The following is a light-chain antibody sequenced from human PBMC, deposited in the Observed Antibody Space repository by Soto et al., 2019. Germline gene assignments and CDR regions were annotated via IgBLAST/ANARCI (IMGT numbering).Light chain of an antibody. CDR1: SSDVGGYNF. J-gene: IGLJ1*01. V-gene: IGLV2-8*01. Sequence: QSALTQPPSASGSPGQSVTISCTGTSSDVGGYNFVSWYQQHPGKAPKLIIYEVTKRPSGVPDRFSGSKSGNTASLTVSGLQAEDEADYYCCSYRSSSLYVFGTGTKLTVL. CDR2: EVT. CDR3: CSYRSSSLYV.